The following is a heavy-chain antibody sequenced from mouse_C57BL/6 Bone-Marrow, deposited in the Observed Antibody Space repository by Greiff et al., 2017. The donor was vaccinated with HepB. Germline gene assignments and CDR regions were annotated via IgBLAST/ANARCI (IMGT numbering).Heavy chain of an antibody. CDR3: ARDGVTTVVATEMDY. J-gene: IGHJ4*01. Sequence: EVHLVESRGGLVKPGGSLKLSCAASGFTFSSYAMSWVRQTPEKRLEWVATISDGGSYTYYPDNVKGRFTISRDNAKNNLYLQMSHLKSEDTAMYYCARDGVTTVVATEMDYWGQGTSVTVSS. D-gene: IGHD1-1*01. CDR2: ISDGGSYT. V-gene: IGHV5-4*01. CDR1: GFTFSSYA.